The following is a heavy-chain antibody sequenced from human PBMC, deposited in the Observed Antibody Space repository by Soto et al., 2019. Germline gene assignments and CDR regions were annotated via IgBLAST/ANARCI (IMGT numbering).Heavy chain of an antibody. Sequence: QVQLQESGPGLAKPSGTLSLTCAVSGGSISSSNWWSWVRQPPGKGLEWIGEMYHCRSTKYNPSLKSQVSISVDKSKNQFSLMLSSVSAADRAVDYCARGGDSYCYASSDYWGQGTLVTVSS. V-gene: IGHV4-4*02. CDR1: GGSISSSNW. D-gene: IGHD5-18*01. CDR2: MYHCRST. CDR3: ARGGDSYCYASSDY. J-gene: IGHJ4*02.